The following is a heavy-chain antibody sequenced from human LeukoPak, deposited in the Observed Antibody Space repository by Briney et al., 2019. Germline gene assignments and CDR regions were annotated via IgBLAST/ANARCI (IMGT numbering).Heavy chain of an antibody. Sequence: VKVSCKASGYTFTSYGISWVRQAPGQGLEWMGWISAYNGNTNYAQRLQGRVTMTTDTSTSTACMELRSLRSDDTAVYYCARYSRSDDAFDIWGQGTMVTVSS. V-gene: IGHV1-18*01. CDR2: ISAYNGNT. D-gene: IGHD6-13*01. CDR3: ARYSRSDDAFDI. J-gene: IGHJ3*02. CDR1: GYTFTSYG.